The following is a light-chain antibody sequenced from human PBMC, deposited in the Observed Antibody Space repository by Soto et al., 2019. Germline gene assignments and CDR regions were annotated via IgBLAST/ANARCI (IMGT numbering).Light chain of an antibody. J-gene: IGKJ4*01. CDR1: QSVSSY. V-gene: IGKV3-11*01. Sequence: EIVLTQSPATLSLPPGERATLSCRASQSVSSYLAWYQQKPGQAPRLLIYDASNRATGIPARFSGSGSGTDFTLTISSLEPEDFAVYYCQQRSNWPRTFGGGTK. CDR3: QQRSNWPRT. CDR2: DAS.